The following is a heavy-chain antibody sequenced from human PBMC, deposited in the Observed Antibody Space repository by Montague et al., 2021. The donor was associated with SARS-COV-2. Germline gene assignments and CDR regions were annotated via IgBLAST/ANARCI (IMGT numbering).Heavy chain of an antibody. J-gene: IGHJ4*02. V-gene: IGHV4-59*02. CDR1: GCSVRSYY. CDR3: ARENTVTTFGGPYYIDS. Sequence: SETLSLTCIVSGCSVRSYYWSWIRQPPGKGLEWIGYIYDSGSTNYNPSLKSRVTISVDTSKNQFSLKLSSVTAADTAVYYCARENTVTTFGGPYYIDSWGQGTLDTVSA. CDR2: IYDSGST. D-gene: IGHD4-17*01.